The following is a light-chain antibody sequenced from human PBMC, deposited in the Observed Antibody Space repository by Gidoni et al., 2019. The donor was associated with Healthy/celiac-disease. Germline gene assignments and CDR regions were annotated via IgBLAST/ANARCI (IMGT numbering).Light chain of an antibody. CDR2: AAS. V-gene: IGKV1-16*02. J-gene: IGKJ5*01. CDR3: QQYNSYPIT. Sequence: DIQLTPSPSSLSASVGDRVTITCRESQGISNYLAWFQQKPGKAPKSLIYAASSSQSGVPSKLSGSGSGTDYTLTSSSLQPEDFATYYCQQYNSYPITFGQGTRLEIK. CDR1: QGISNY.